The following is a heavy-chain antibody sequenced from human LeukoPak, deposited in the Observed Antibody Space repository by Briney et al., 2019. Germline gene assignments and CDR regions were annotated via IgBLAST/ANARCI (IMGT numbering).Heavy chain of an antibody. V-gene: IGHV1-8*01. CDR1: GSTFTSSD. Sequence: ALVKASCKASGSTFTSSDINSVRQATGHGLEWMGWMNPNSGNTGYAQKFHGRVTMTRNTSISRAYMELSSLRSEDTAVYYCARGRTATVINWFDPWGQGTLVTVSS. CDR3: ARGRTATVINWFDP. D-gene: IGHD4-11*01. CDR2: MNPNSGNT. J-gene: IGHJ5*02.